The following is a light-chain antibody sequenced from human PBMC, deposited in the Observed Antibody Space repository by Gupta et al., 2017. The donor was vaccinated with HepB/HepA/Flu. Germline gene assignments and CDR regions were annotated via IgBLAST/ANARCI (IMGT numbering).Light chain of an antibody. CDR1: QDISTW. Sequence: DIQMTQSPSSVSASVGDRVTITCRASQDISTWLAWYQQKPGKAPQLLIFAASSLERGVPSRFSGSVSGTDFTLSISSLQPEDFATYYCQQAKSFPPMFTFGPGTKVDTK. J-gene: IGKJ3*01. CDR2: AAS. V-gene: IGKV1-12*01. CDR3: QQAKSFPPMFT.